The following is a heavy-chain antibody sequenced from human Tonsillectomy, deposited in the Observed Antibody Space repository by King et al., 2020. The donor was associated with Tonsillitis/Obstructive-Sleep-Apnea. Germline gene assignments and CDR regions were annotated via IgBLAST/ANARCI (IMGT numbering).Heavy chain of an antibody. CDR2: INGDGGST. V-gene: IGHV3-43*02. J-gene: IGHJ4*02. CDR1: GFTFEDYG. D-gene: IGHD3-16*01. CDR3: ARGNLGD. Sequence: VQLVESGGGVVQPGGSLRLSCAASGFTFEDYGMHWVRQAPGKGLEWVSLINGDGGSTYYADSVKGRFTISRDNSKNSLYLQMNSLRPDDTAFYYCARGNLGDWGQGTLVTVSS.